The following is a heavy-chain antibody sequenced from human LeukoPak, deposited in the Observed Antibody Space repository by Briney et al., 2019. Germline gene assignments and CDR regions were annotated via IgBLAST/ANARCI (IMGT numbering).Heavy chain of an antibody. J-gene: IGHJ3*02. CDR3: ARSRVRGQNNAFDI. V-gene: IGHV3-21*01. Sequence: GGSLRLSFAATGFTFCSYSMNWVRQAPGKGLEWVSSISSSSSYIYYADSVKGRFTISRDTAKNSLYLQMNSLRAEDTPVCYCARSRVRGQNNAFDIWGQGTMVTVSS. D-gene: IGHD3-10*01. CDR1: GFTFCSYS. CDR2: ISSSSSYI.